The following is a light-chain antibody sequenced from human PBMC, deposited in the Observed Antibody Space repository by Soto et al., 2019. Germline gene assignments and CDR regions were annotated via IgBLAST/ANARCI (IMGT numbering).Light chain of an antibody. V-gene: IGLV2-14*01. CDR2: DVS. CDR1: TSDVGSYKY. CDR3: SSCTTSNTVV. Sequence: QSVLTQPASVSGSPGQSITISCIGTTSDVGSYKYVSWYQQYPGKAPKLMIYDVSNRPPWVSDRFSGSKSGNTASLTISGLQAEDEADYYCSSCTTSNTVVFGGGTKVTVL. J-gene: IGLJ2*01.